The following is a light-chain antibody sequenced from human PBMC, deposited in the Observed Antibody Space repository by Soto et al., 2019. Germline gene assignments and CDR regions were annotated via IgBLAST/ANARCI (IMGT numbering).Light chain of an antibody. CDR1: QSVLYSSNNKNY. Sequence: EIVVTQSPDSLAVSLGERATINCKSSQSVLYSSNNKNYLAWYQQKPRQPPKLLIYWASTRESGVPDRFSGSGSGKDFTLTISCLQAEDVAVYYCQQYYNTPLTFGGGTKVDIK. CDR2: WAS. J-gene: IGKJ4*01. V-gene: IGKV4-1*01. CDR3: QQYYNTPLT.